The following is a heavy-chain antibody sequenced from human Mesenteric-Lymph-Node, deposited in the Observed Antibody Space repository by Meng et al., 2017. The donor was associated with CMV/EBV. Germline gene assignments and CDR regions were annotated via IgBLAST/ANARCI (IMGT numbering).Heavy chain of an antibody. V-gene: IGHV4-31*02. J-gene: IGHJ4*02. CDR2: IYYSGTA. D-gene: IGHD3-10*01. Sequence: SGASISGAGYYCSWIRQHPGKGLEWIGYIYYSGTASYNPSLKSRVTMSVDTSKNQFSLKLTSVTAADTALYYCARLGGRWVPQPFDYWGQGTLVTVSS. CDR1: GASISGAGYY. CDR3: ARLGGRWVPQPFDY.